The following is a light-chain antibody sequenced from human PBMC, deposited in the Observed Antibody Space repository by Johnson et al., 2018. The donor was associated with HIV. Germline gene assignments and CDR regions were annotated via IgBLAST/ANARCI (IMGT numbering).Light chain of an antibody. J-gene: IGLJ1*01. V-gene: IGLV1-51*01. Sequence: QSVLTQPPSVSAAPGQKVTISCSGSSSNIGNNYVSWYQQLPGTAPKLLIYDNNKRPSGIPDRFSGSKSGTSATLGITGLQTGDEADYYCGTWDSRLSDGLYVFGTGTKVTVL. CDR2: DNN. CDR3: GTWDSRLSDGLYV. CDR1: SSNIGNNY.